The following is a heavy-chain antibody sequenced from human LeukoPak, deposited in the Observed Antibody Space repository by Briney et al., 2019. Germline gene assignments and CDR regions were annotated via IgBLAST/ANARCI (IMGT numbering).Heavy chain of an antibody. D-gene: IGHD4-17*01. Sequence: GGSLRLSCAASGFTFSSYAMSWVRQAPGKGLEWVSAISGSGGSTYYADSVKGRFTISRDNSKNTLYLQMNSLRAEDTAVYYCAKPLKMTTAKDASLDYWGQGTLVTVSS. CDR2: ISGSGGST. J-gene: IGHJ4*02. CDR3: AKPLKMTTAKDASLDY. CDR1: GFTFSSYA. V-gene: IGHV3-23*01.